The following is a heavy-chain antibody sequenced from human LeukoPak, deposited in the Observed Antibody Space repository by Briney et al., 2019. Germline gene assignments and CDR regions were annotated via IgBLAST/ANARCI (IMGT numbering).Heavy chain of an antibody. V-gene: IGHV4-39*01. CDR3: ARRVIEATLDY. CDR1: GGSITSSGYY. Sequence: PSETLSLTCTVSGGSITSSGYYWAWIRQSPGKGLEWIGSISYSGTTFYNPSLKSRVTISADTSKNQFFLKLSSVTAADTAIYYCARRVIEATLDYWGRGTLVTVSA. CDR2: ISYSGTT. D-gene: IGHD2/OR15-2a*01. J-gene: IGHJ4*02.